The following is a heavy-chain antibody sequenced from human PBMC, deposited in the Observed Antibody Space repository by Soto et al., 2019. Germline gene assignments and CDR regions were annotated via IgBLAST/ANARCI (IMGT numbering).Heavy chain of an antibody. Sequence: QVTLKESGPVLVKPTEPLTLTCTVSGFSLSNARMGVSWIRQPPGKALEWLAHIFSNDEKSYSTSLNSRLTISKDTSKSQVVLTMTNMDPVDTATYYCARILEWETHAYFDYWGQGTLVTVSS. V-gene: IGHV2-26*01. D-gene: IGHD3-3*01. CDR2: IFSNDEK. CDR1: GFSLSNARMG. CDR3: ARILEWETHAYFDY. J-gene: IGHJ4*02.